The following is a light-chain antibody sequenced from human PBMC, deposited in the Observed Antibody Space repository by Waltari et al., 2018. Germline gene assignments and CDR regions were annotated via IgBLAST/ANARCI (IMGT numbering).Light chain of an antibody. CDR3: AAWDDSLSGHFV. V-gene: IGLV1-47*01. CDR2: RND. CDR1: LSNIGANF. Sequence: QTVLTQPPSASGTPGQSVTISCSGSLSNIGANFVSWYQQVPGTAPKILIYRNDQRPSGVPDRFSASKSGTSASLAINGLRSEDEADYFCAAWDDSLSGHFVFGTGTKVIV. J-gene: IGLJ1*01.